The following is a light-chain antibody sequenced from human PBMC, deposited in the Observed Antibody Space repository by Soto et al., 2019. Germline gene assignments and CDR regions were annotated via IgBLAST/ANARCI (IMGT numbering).Light chain of an antibody. CDR2: GAS. V-gene: IGKV3-11*01. CDR1: QNVRTF. CDR3: KQHSHWPPWT. Sequence: EVVLTQSPATLSLSPGERATLSCRASQNVRTFLDWYQQKPGQAPRLLIYGASNRATGIPARFSGSGSGTDFTPPTSSLEPEDFEVFYCKQHSHWPPWTFGQGTRGEI. J-gene: IGKJ1*01.